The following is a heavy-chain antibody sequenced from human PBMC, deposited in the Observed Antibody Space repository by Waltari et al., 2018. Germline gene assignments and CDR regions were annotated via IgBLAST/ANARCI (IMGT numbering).Heavy chain of an antibody. CDR3: ARAQWELLRGGPNWFDP. V-gene: IGHV1-2*02. J-gene: IGHJ5*02. D-gene: IGHD1-26*01. CDR2: INPNSGGT. CDR1: GYTFTGYY. Sequence: QVQLVQSGAEVKKHGASVKVSCKASGYTFTGYYMHWVRQAPGQGLEWMGWINPNSGGTNYAQKFQGRVTMTRDTSISTAYMGLSRLRSDDTAVYYCARAQWELLRGGPNWFDPWGQGTLVTVSS.